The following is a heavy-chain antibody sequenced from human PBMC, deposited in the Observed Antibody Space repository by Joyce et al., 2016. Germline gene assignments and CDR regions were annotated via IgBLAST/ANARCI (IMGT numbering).Heavy chain of an antibody. CDR2: INHRGSP. CDR3: ARVTAAAYSYYMDV. J-gene: IGHJ6*03. Sequence: QVQLQQWGAGLLKPSETLSLTCAVYGGSFSGYSWSWIRQPPGKGLEWIGEINHRGSPTYNPSLKSRVTRSVDTSKNQFSLRLSSVTAADMAVYYCARVTAAAYSYYMDVWGKGTTVTVCS. D-gene: IGHD2-2*01. CDR1: GGSFSGYS. V-gene: IGHV4-34*01.